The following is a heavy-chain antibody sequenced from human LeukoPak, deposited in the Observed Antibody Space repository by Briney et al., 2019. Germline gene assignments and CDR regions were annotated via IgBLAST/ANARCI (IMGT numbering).Heavy chain of an antibody. V-gene: IGHV3-33*01. CDR1: GFTFSNYG. J-gene: IGHJ5*02. Sequence: PGGSLRLSCAASGFTFSNYGMHWVRHAPGKGLEGVAVICSEGSNKYYADSMRGRFTISRDNSKNTLYLQMNSLRAEDTAVYYCARVTMVAAASYNWFVPWGQGTLVTVSS. CDR3: ARVTMVAAASYNWFVP. CDR2: ICSEGSNK. D-gene: IGHD2-15*01.